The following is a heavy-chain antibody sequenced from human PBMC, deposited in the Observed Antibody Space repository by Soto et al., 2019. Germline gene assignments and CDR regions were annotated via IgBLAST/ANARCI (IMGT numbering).Heavy chain of an antibody. CDR1: AGPTSSTTYY. Sequence: PSETLSLTCTVSAGPTSSTTYYWDCIRQPPAHGLTRTGAQHYTRNTNYNPSLESRVTMSVDTSKNQLALKLSSVTPTDTAVHYCARRSSSSLGSLFDPWGRGILVTVSS. D-gene: IGHD6-6*01. V-gene: IGHV4-39*01. J-gene: IGHJ5*02. CDR2: QHYTRNT. CDR3: ARRSSSSLGSLFDP.